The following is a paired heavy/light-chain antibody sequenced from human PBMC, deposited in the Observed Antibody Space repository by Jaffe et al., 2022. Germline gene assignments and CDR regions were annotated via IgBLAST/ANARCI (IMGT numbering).Heavy chain of an antibody. CDR3: ARREGQLARNRDYYYMDV. CDR1: GGSISSSSYY. CDR2: IYYSGST. V-gene: IGHV4-39*01. Sequence: QLQLQESGPGLVKPSETLSLTCTVSGGSISSSSYYWGWIRQPPGKGLEWIGSIYYSGSTYYNPSLKSRITISVDTSKNQFSLKLSSVTAADTAVYYCARREGQLARNRDYYYMDVWGKGTTVTVSS. J-gene: IGHJ6*03. D-gene: IGHD6-6*01.
Light chain of an antibody. CDR2: GAS. V-gene: IGKV3-20*01. J-gene: IGKJ3*01. Sequence: EIVLTQSPGTLSLSPGERATLSCRASQSVSSSYLAWYQQKPGQAPRLLIYGASSRATGIPDRFSGSGSGTDFTLTISRLEPEDFAVYYCQQYGSSPPLFAFGPGTKVDIK. CDR1: QSVSSSY. CDR3: QQYGSSPPLFA.